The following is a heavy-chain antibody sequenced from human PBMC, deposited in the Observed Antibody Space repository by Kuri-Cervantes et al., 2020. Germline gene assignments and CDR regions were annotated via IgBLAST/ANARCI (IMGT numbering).Heavy chain of an antibody. CDR3: AKGGNLDY. D-gene: IGHD4-23*01. V-gene: IGHV3-30*04. CDR1: GFTFSHYA. Sequence: GESLKISCAASGFTFSHYAMHWVRQAPGKGLEWVAVISYDGSNKYYADSVKGRFTISRDNSKNTLYLQMNSLRAEDTAVYYCAKGGNLDYWGQGTLVTVSS. CDR2: ISYDGSNK. J-gene: IGHJ4*02.